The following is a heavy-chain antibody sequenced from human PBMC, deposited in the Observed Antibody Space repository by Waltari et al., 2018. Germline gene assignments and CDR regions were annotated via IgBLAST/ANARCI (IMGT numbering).Heavy chain of an antibody. V-gene: IGHV4-38-2*01. Sequence: QVQLQESGPGLVKPSETLSLTCAVSGYSISSGYYWGWIRQPPGKGLEWIGSIYHSGSTYYNPSLKSRVTISVETSKNQFSLKLSSVTAADTAVYYCARRAAIAATGPTYYMDVWGKGTTVTVSS. J-gene: IGHJ6*03. CDR1: GYSISSGYY. D-gene: IGHD6-13*01. CDR2: IYHSGST. CDR3: ARRAAIAATGPTYYMDV.